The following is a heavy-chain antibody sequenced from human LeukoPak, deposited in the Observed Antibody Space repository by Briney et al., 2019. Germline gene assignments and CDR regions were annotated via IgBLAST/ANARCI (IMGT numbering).Heavy chain of an antibody. Sequence: SETLSLTCTVSGGSISSSNYHWGWIRQPPGKGLEWIGTIYYSGSTYYNPSLKSRVTISVDTSKNQFSLKLSSVTAADTAFYYCARLRTWDYFDYWGQGTLVTVSS. V-gene: IGHV4-39*01. CDR3: ARLRTWDYFDY. J-gene: IGHJ4*02. D-gene: IGHD1-14*01. CDR2: IYYSGST. CDR1: GGSISSSNYH.